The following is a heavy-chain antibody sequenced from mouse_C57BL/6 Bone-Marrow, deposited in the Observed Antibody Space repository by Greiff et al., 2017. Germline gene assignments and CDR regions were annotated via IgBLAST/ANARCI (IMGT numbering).Heavy chain of an antibody. V-gene: IGHV1-47*01. CDR3: ARRNYDGGSYGGYFDV. J-gene: IGHJ1*03. D-gene: IGHD1-1*01. CDR2: FHPYNDDT. Sequence: QVQLQQSGAELVKPGASVKMSCKASGYTFTTYPIEWMKQNHGKSLEWIGNFHPYNDDTKYNEKFKGKATLTVEKSSSTVYLELSRLTSDDSAVYYCARRNYDGGSYGGYFDVWGTGTTVTVSS. CDR1: GYTFTTYP.